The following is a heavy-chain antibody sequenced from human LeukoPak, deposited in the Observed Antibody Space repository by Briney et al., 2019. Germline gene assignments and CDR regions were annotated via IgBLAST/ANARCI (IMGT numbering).Heavy chain of an antibody. Sequence: GRSLRLSCAASGFTVSSNYMSWVRQAPGKGLEWVSVIYSGGSTYYADSVKGRFTISRDNSKNTLYLQMNSLRAEDTAVYYCARGGNYDRFDPWGQGTLVTVSS. D-gene: IGHD3-22*01. CDR2: IYSGGST. J-gene: IGHJ5*02. CDR3: ARGGNYDRFDP. V-gene: IGHV3-53*01. CDR1: GFTVSSNY.